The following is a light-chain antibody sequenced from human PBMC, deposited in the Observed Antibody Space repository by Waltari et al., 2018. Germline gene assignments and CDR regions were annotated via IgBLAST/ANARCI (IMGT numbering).Light chain of an antibody. Sequence: QSVLTQPPSMSGAPGQKVTIPCTGGSSHFGAGYDVHWYQQFPGAAPKLLIFGNTNRASGVPGRFSGSKSGTSASLAIAGLQSEDEAVYYCQSFDSSLSASVFGGGTKLTVL. V-gene: IGLV1-40*01. CDR3: QSFDSSLSASV. J-gene: IGLJ3*02. CDR2: GNT. CDR1: SSHFGAGYD.